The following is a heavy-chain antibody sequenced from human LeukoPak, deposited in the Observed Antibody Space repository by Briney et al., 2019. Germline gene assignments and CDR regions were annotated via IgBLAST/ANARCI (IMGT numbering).Heavy chain of an antibody. D-gene: IGHD6-13*01. V-gene: IGHV1-46*01. Sequence: ASVKVSCKASGYTFTSYYMHWVRQAPGQGLEWMGIINPSGGSTSYAQKFQGRVTMTRDTSTSTVYMELSSLRSEDTAVYYCARDGTAAGPTYYFDYWGQGTLVTVSS. CDR3: ARDGTAAGPTYYFDY. CDR2: INPSGGST. J-gene: IGHJ4*02. CDR1: GYTFTSYY.